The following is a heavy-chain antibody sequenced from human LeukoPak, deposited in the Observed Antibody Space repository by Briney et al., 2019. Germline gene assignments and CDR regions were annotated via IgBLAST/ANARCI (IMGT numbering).Heavy chain of an antibody. CDR2: ISGSGGST. D-gene: IGHD1-14*01. CDR1: GFAFSNYA. Sequence: PGGSLRLSSAASGFAFSNYAMTWVRHAPGKGLEWGSVISGSGGSTYYVDSVKGRFTISRDNSKNTLYLQLNSLSAEDTAVYYCAKARIPAGNHFDYWGQGPLVTVST. J-gene: IGHJ4*02. CDR3: AKARIPAGNHFDY. V-gene: IGHV3-23*01.